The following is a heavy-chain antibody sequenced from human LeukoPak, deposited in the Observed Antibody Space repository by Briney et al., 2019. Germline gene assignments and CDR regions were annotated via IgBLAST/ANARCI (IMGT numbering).Heavy chain of an antibody. D-gene: IGHD3-16*01. V-gene: IGHV4-59*08. CDR3: ARLGDLRDLDY. CDR1: GGSISSHY. J-gene: IGHJ4*02. Sequence: PSETLFLTCTVSGGSISSHYWNWIRQPPGQGLEWIGYIYYSGSTNYNPSLKSRVTISVDTSKNQFSLKLSSVTAADTAVYYCARLGDLRDLDYWGQGTLVTVSS. CDR2: IYYSGST.